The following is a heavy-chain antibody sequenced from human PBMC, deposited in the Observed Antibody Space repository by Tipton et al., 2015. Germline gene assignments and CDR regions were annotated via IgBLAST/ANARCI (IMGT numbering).Heavy chain of an antibody. V-gene: IGHV3-23*01. CDR3: AKGGDTMIVVVYFDY. CDR2: ISGSGGST. CDR1: GFTFSRDA. Sequence: SLRLSCAASGFTFSRDAMNWVRQASGKGLEWVSAISGSGGSTYYADSVKGRFTISRDNSKNTLYLQMNSLRAEDTAVYYCAKGGDTMIVVVYFDYWGQGTLVTVSS. J-gene: IGHJ4*02. D-gene: IGHD3-22*01.